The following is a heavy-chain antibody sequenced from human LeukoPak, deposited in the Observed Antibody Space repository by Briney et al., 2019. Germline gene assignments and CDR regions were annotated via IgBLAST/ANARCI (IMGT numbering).Heavy chain of an antibody. CDR1: GFTFRSYA. CDR2: IYSGGST. V-gene: IGHV3-53*01. Sequence: GGSLRLSCAASGFTFRSYAMSWVRQAPGKGLEWVSVIYSGGSTYYADSVKGRFTISRDNSKNTVYLQMNSLRDEDTAVYYCARNVGYWGQGTLVTVSS. CDR3: ARNVGY. J-gene: IGHJ4*02. D-gene: IGHD1-26*01.